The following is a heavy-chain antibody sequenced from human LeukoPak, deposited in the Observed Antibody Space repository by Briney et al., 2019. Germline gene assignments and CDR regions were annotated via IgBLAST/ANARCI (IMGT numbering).Heavy chain of an antibody. Sequence: GRSLRLPCAASGFSFNNYAFHWVRQAPGKGLEGVAVLSYDGSNKYYADSGTGRFTIARDNCKNTVYLQMNSLRVEDAAVYYCARGTSQGYCGGGGCYGAFDIWGQGTMVTVSS. CDR3: ARGTSQGYCGGGGCYGAFDI. CDR2: LSYDGSNK. V-gene: IGHV3-30-3*01. CDR1: GFSFNNYA. D-gene: IGHD2-15*01. J-gene: IGHJ3*02.